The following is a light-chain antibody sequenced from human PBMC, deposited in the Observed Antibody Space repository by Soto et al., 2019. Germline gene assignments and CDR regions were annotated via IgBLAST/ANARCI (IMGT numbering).Light chain of an antibody. Sequence: DIQVTQSPSSLSASVGDRVTITCQASEDIGDYLNWFQQKPGTAPKLLIYDGSHLETGVPSRFSGSRPGTDFTFTISSLQPEDIATYCCQHYDILLYTFGQGTKLEIK. V-gene: IGKV1-33*01. CDR2: DGS. J-gene: IGKJ2*01. CDR1: EDIGDY. CDR3: QHYDILLYT.